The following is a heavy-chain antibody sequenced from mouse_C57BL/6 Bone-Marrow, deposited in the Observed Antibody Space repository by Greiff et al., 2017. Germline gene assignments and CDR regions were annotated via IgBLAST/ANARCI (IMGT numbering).Heavy chain of an antibody. CDR2: IDPEIGDT. D-gene: IGHD2-3*01. CDR3: SSFDGNYFDF. J-gene: IGHJ2*01. V-gene: IGHV14-4*01. Sequence: VQLQQSGAELVRPGASVKLSCTASGFNIKDDYIHWVKQRPEQGLEWIGWIDPEIGDTEYASKFQGKATITSDTSSNTAYLPLSSLPSEDTAVYYCSSFDGNYFDFWGQGTPLTVAS. CDR1: GFNIKDDY.